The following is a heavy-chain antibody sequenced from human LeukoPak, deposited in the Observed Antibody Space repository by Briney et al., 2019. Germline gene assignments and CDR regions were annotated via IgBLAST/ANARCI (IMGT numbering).Heavy chain of an antibody. Sequence: PGGSLRLSCAASGFSVSSNYMSWVRQAPGKGLEWVSIIYSGGSTYYADSVKGRFTISRDNAKNSLYLQMNSLRAEDTAVYYCARDHGDAFDIWGQGTMVTVSS. CDR3: ARDHGDAFDI. CDR1: GFSVSSNY. CDR2: IYSGGST. V-gene: IGHV3-53*01. J-gene: IGHJ3*02. D-gene: IGHD7-27*01.